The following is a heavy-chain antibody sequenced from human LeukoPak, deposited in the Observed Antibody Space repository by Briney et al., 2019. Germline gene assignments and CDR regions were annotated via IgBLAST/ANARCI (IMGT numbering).Heavy chain of an antibody. D-gene: IGHD3-16*01. CDR2: IYYSGST. CDR3: AREWITNPFAPLGV. J-gene: IGHJ6*04. Sequence: SETLSLTCTVSGGSISSGDYYWSWIRQPPGKGLEWIGYIYYSGSTYHNPSLKSRVTISVDTSKNQFSLKLSSVTAADTAVYYCAREWITNPFAPLGVWGKGTTVTVSS. CDR1: GGSISSGDYY. V-gene: IGHV4-30-4*08.